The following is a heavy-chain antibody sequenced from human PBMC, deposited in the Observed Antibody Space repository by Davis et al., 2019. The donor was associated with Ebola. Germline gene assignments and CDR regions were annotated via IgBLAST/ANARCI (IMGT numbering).Heavy chain of an antibody. D-gene: IGHD3-3*01. CDR2: VIPYFGST. J-gene: IGHJ6*03. CDR1: GGTFRNYA. CDR3: ARVDLSTIIGVVIMADYYYYMDV. V-gene: IGHV1-69*13. Sequence: SVKVSCQASGGTFRNYAFSWVRQAPGQGLEWMGGVIPYFGSTNYADKFQGRATITADEFTSTAYMELSSLRSEDTAIYYCARVDLSTIIGVVIMADYYYYMDVWDRGTTVTVSS.